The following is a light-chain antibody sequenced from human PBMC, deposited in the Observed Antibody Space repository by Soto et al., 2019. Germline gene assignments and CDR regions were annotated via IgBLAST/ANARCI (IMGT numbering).Light chain of an antibody. J-gene: IGKJ4*01. CDR2: DAS. Sequence: EIVLTQSPATLSLSPGERATLSCRASQSVSSYLAWYQQKHGQAPRLLIYDASNRATGIPARFSGSGSGTYFTLTISRLEPEDFAVYYCQHRSNWALTFGRGTKVEIK. CDR3: QHRSNWALT. CDR1: QSVSSY. V-gene: IGKV3-11*01.